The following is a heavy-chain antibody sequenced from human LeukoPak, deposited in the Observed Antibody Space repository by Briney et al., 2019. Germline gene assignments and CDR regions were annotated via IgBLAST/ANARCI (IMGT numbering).Heavy chain of an antibody. CDR2: INPNSGGT. CDR1: GYTFTGYY. Sequence: ASVKVSRKASGYTFTGYYMHWVRQAPGQGLEWMGWINPNSGGTNYAQRFQGRVTMTRDTSISTAYMELSRLRSDDTAVYYCARPRTTRAVWFDPWGQGTLVTVSS. CDR3: ARPRTTRAVWFDP. J-gene: IGHJ5*02. V-gene: IGHV1-2*02. D-gene: IGHD1-14*01.